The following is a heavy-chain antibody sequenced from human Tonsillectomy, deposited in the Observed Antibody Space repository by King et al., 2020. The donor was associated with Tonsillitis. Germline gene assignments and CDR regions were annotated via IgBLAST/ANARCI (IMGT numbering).Heavy chain of an antibody. V-gene: IGHV1-69*09. CDR1: GGTFSSYA. CDR3: ARDTEGCDILTGGQSNDY. D-gene: IGHD3-9*01. CDR2: IIPILGIG. J-gene: IGHJ4*02. Sequence: QLVQSGAEVKKPGSSVKVSCKASGGTFSSYAISWVRQAPGQGLEWMGRIIPILGIGHYAQKFQGRVTITADKSTSTAYMELSSLRSEDTAVYYCARDTEGCDILTGGQSNDYWGQGTLVTVSS.